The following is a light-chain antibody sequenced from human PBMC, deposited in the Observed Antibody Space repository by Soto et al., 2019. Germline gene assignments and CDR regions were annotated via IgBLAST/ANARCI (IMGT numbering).Light chain of an antibody. CDR2: GAS. CDR1: QTVSSK. J-gene: IGKJ1*01. Sequence: EIVMTQSPATLSVSPGERATLSCRASQTVSSKLAWYQLTPGQAPRLLIYGASTRATDIPARFSGSGSGTDCALTIGSLQSEDFAVYYCQQYNNWPPAFGQGTTVE. CDR3: QQYNNWPPA. V-gene: IGKV3-15*01.